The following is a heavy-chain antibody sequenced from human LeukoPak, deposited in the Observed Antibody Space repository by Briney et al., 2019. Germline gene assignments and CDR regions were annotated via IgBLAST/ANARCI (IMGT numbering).Heavy chain of an antibody. D-gene: IGHD1-26*01. J-gene: IGHJ3*02. CDR2: INWNGGST. CDR1: GFTFDDYG. CDR3: ARDLGWELLGAFDI. Sequence: GGSLRLSCAASGFTFDDYGMSWVRQAPGKGLEWVSGINWNGGSTGYADSVKGRFTISRDNAKNSLYLQMNSLRAEDTAVYYCARDLGWELLGAFDIWGQGTMVTVSS. V-gene: IGHV3-20*04.